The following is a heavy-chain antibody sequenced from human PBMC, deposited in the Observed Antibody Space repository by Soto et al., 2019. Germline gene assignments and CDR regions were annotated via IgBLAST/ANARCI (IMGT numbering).Heavy chain of an antibody. J-gene: IGHJ6*03. CDR1: GDTFSNHT. D-gene: IGHD4-17*01. CDR2: SIPILGVA. Sequence: QVQLVQSGAEVKKPGSSVKVSCKASGDTFSNHTISWVRQAPGQGLEWMGRSIPILGVANYAQKFQGRVTITADKSTSTAYMELSSLRSADTAVYYFARGAEMGTVTKCYYYFMDVWGKGTTVTVSS. CDR3: ARGAEMGTVTKCYYYFMDV. V-gene: IGHV1-69*04.